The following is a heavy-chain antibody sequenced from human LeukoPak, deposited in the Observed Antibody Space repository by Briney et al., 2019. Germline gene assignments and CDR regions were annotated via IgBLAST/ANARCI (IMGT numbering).Heavy chain of an antibody. CDR2: ISAHNGNT. D-gene: IGHD4-17*01. CDR3: ARDPDYGDYVRGAFDI. CDR1: GYTFTSYG. J-gene: IGHJ3*02. V-gene: IGHV1-18*01. Sequence: ASVKVSCKASGYTFTSYGISWVRQAPGQGLEWMGWISAHNGNTNYAQKLQGRVTMTTDTSTSTAYMELRSLRSDDTAVYYCARDPDYGDYVRGAFDIWGQGTMVTVSS.